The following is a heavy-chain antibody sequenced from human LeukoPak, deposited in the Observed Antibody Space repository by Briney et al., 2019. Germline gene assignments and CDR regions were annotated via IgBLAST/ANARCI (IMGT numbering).Heavy chain of an antibody. V-gene: IGHV3-48*04. CDR2: ISSSSSTI. Sequence: GGSLRLSCAASGFTFSSYSMNWVRQAPGKGLEWVSYISSSSSTIYYADSVKGRFTISRDNAKNSLYLQMNSLRAEDAAVYYCARHRLEYSSSFEDYWGQGTLVTVSS. D-gene: IGHD6-6*01. CDR3: ARHRLEYSSSFEDY. CDR1: GFTFSSYS. J-gene: IGHJ4*02.